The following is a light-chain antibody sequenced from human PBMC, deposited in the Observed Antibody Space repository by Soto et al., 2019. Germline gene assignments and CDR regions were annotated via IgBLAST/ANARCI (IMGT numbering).Light chain of an antibody. Sequence: QSVLTQPPSVSGAPGQRVTISCTGSSSNTGAGYVVHWYQQLPGTAPKLLIHGNSNRPSGVPDRFSGAKSGASASLAITACQSEDEADYYCQSYDCSLSGWGVFGGGTKLTVL. CDR1: SSNTGAGYV. V-gene: IGLV1-40*01. J-gene: IGLJ2*01. CDR2: GNS. CDR3: QSYDCSLSGWGV.